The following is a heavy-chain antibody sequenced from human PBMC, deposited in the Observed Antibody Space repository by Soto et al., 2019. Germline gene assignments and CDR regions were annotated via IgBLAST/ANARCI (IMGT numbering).Heavy chain of an antibody. CDR3: AKGVGYSSGIFDY. CDR1: GFTFSSYA. D-gene: IGHD6-19*01. V-gene: IGHV3-23*01. Sequence: EVQLLESGGGLVQPGGSLRLSCAASGFTFSSYAMSWVRQAPGKGLEWVSAISGSGGSTYYTDSVKGRFTISRDNSKNTLYLQMNSLRAEDTAVYYCAKGVGYSSGIFDYWGQGTLVTVSS. CDR2: ISGSGGST. J-gene: IGHJ4*02.